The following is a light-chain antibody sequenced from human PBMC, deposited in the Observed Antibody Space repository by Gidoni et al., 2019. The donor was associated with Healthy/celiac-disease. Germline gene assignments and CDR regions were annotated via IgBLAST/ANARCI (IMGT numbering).Light chain of an antibody. CDR1: QGISSY. V-gene: IGKV1-8*01. J-gene: IGKJ1*01. CDR2: AAS. CDR3: QQYYSYPPRT. Sequence: AIRMTQSPSSFSASTGDRVTITCRASQGISSYLAWYQQKPGKAPKLLIYAASTLQSGVPSRFSGSGSGTDFTLTISCLQSEDFATYYGQQYYSYPPRTFGQGTKVEIK.